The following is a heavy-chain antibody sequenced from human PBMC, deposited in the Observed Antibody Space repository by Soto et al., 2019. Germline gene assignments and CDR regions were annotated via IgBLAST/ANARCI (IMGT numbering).Heavy chain of an antibody. J-gene: IGHJ4*02. D-gene: IGHD1-26*01. Sequence: GGSLRLSCAASGFTFSNAWMSWVRQAPGKGLEWVGRIKSKTDGGTTDYTAPVKGRFTISRDDSKTTLYLQMNSLKTEDTAVYYCTTGGLVGATFYDPTLNQGYWGQGTLVTVSS. CDR2: IKSKTDGGTT. CDR3: TTGGLVGATFYDPTLNQGY. V-gene: IGHV3-15*01. CDR1: GFTFSNAW.